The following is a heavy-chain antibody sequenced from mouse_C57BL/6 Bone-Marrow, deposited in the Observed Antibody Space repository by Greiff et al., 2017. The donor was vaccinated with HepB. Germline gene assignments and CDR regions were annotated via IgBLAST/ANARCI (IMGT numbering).Heavy chain of an antibody. Sequence: VQLQQPGAELVKPGASVKLSCKASGYTFTSYWMHWVKQRPGQGLEWIGMIHPNSGSTNYNEKFKSKATLTVDKSSSTAYMQLSGLTSEDSAVYYCARYGDGGFAYWGQGTLVTVSA. CDR1: GYTFTSYW. J-gene: IGHJ3*01. CDR2: IHPNSGST. CDR3: ARYGDGGFAY. D-gene: IGHD2-13*01. V-gene: IGHV1-64*01.